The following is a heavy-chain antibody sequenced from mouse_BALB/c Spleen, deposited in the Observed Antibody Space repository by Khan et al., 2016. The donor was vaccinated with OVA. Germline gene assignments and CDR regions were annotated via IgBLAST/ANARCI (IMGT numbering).Heavy chain of an antibody. J-gene: IGHJ2*01. Sequence: QVQLQQSGPELAKPGASVKLSCKASGYTFTRYWMHWVKQRPGQGLEWIGAIYPGDGDTKYTHKFKGKATLTVDKSSSTAYMQLSSLASEDSAVYYCARHYGHYFDYWGQGTTLTVSS. D-gene: IGHD1-1*02. CDR3: ARHYGHYFDY. CDR1: GYTFTRYW. V-gene: IGHV1-87*01. CDR2: IYPGDGDT.